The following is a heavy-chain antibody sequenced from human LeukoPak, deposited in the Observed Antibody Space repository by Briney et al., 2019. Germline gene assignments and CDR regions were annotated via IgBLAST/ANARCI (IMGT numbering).Heavy chain of an antibody. D-gene: IGHD4-17*01. V-gene: IGHV3-48*01. CDR3: ARGAGPYGDYRDY. Sequence: GGSLRLSCAASGFTFSSYSMNWVRQAPGKGLEWISCFDLSGTTYYADSVKGRFTISRDNAENSLFLQMNTLRAEDTAVYYCARGAGPYGDYRDYWGQGTLVTVSS. CDR2: FDLSGTT. J-gene: IGHJ4*02. CDR1: GFTFSSYS.